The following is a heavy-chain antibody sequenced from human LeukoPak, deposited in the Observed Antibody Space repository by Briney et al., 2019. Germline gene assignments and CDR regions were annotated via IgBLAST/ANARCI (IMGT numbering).Heavy chain of an antibody. CDR3: ARDYCSSTSCYSAFDI. J-gene: IGHJ3*02. Sequence: PGGSLRLSCAASGFTFSSYAMHWVRQAPGKGLEWVAVVSYDGSNKYYADSVKGRFTISRDNSKNTLYLQMNSLRVEDTAVYYCARDYCSSTSCYSAFDIWGQGTMVTVSS. CDR1: GFTFSSYA. CDR2: VSYDGSNK. D-gene: IGHD2-2*02. V-gene: IGHV3-30-3*01.